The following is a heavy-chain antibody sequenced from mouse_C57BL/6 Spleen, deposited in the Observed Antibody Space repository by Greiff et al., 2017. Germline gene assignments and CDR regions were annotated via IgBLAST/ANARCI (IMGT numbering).Heavy chain of an antibody. Sequence: VQLQQSGPELVKPGASVKIPCKASGYTFTDYNMDWVKQSHGKSLEWIGDINPNNGGTIYNQKFKGKATLTVDKSSSTAYMELRSLTSEDTAVYYCARVDYGSSGPWFAYWGQGTLVTVSA. CDR3: ARVDYGSSGPWFAY. D-gene: IGHD1-1*01. CDR2: INPNNGGT. J-gene: IGHJ3*01. V-gene: IGHV1-18*01. CDR1: GYTFTDYN.